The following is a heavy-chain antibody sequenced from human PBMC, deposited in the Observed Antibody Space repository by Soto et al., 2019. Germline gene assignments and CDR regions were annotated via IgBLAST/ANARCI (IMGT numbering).Heavy chain of an antibody. CDR1: GFIFDNSG. J-gene: IGHJ4*02. CDR3: VKAGVLDLTVEVPVAFDS. Sequence: EVQLVESGGGLVQPGRSLRLSCAASGFIFDNSGMHWVRQAPGKGLEWVSGISWNGGNIGYADSLKGRFSISRDNAKDSLFLQMNSLRPDDTASYYCVKAGVLDLTVEVPVAFDSWGQGTLVTVSS. V-gene: IGHV3-9*01. D-gene: IGHD2-21*01. CDR2: ISWNGGNI.